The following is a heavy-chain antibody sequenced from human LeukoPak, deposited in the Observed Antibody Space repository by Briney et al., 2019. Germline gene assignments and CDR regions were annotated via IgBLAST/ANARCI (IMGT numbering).Heavy chain of an antibody. CDR3: ARGRTLWFGELLPFDY. Sequence: ASVKVSCKASGYTFAGYYTHWLRQAPGQGLEWMGWINPKSGGTNYAQKFQGRVTMTRDTSISTAYMELSRLRSDDTAVYYCARGRTLWFGELLPFDYWGQGTLVTVSS. CDR2: INPKSGGT. CDR1: GYTFAGYY. V-gene: IGHV1-2*02. J-gene: IGHJ4*02. D-gene: IGHD3-10*01.